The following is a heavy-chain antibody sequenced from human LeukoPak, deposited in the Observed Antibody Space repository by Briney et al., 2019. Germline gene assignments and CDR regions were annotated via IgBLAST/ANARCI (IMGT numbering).Heavy chain of an antibody. V-gene: IGHV4-61*02. CDR3: ASHQYGSGSYYRDY. D-gene: IGHD3-10*01. CDR1: GGSINNPNYY. Sequence: SETLSLTCTVSGGSINNPNYYWSWIWQPAGKGLEGIGRIATTGSTSYGPSLKCRVIISIDPSKNQFSLRLSSAPAADTAVYYCASHQYGSGSYYRDYWGQGALVTVSS. CDR2: IATTGST. J-gene: IGHJ4*02.